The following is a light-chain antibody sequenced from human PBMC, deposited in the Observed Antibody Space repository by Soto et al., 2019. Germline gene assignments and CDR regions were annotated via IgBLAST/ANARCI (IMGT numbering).Light chain of an antibody. CDR2: GTS. CDR1: QSVNSN. V-gene: IGKV3-15*01. J-gene: IGKJ1*01. CDR3: QQYNNWPRT. Sequence: EIVMTQSPATLSLSPGERATLSCRASQSVNSNLAWYQQKAGQAPRLLIYGTSTRATVIPARFSGSGSGTDFTLTISSLQFEDFAVYYCQQYNNWPRTFGQGTKVDIK.